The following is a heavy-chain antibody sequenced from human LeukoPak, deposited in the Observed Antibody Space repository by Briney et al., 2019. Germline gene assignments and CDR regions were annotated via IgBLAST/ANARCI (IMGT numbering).Heavy chain of an antibody. CDR1: GYTFTVYY. D-gene: IGHD3-3*01. CDR3: ARDRPITIFGVVSELGY. J-gene: IGHJ4*02. V-gene: IGHV1-2*02. Sequence: ASVKVSCKASGYTFTVYYMHWVRQAPGQGLEGLGWINPNSGGTNYAQKFQGRVTMTRDTSISTAYMELSRLRSDDTAVYYCARDRPITIFGVVSELGYWGQGTLVTVSS. CDR2: INPNSGGT.